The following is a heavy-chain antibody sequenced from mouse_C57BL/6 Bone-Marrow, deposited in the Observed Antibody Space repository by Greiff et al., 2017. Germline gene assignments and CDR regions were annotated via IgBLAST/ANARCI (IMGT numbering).Heavy chain of an antibody. CDR2: IDPSDSYT. D-gene: IGHD1-1*01. CDR1: GYTFTSYW. Sequence: VQLKQPGAELVMPGASVKLSCKASGYTFTSYWMHWVKQRPGQGLEWIGEIDPSDSYTNYNQKFKGKSTLTVDKSSSTAYMQLSSLTSEDSAVYYGARGVYYGSSWYFDVWGTGTTVTVSS. CDR3: ARGVYYGSSWYFDV. J-gene: IGHJ1*03. V-gene: IGHV1-69*01.